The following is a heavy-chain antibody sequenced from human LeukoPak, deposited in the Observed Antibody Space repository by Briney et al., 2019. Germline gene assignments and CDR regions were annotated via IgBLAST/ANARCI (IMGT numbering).Heavy chain of an antibody. CDR3: AKTVEVPAAKVGSYYYYGMDV. CDR1: GFIFSNYA. D-gene: IGHD2-2*01. CDR2: ISGSGGNT. V-gene: IGHV3-23*01. J-gene: IGHJ6*02. Sequence: GGSLRLSCAASGFIFSNYAMSWARQASGKRLEWVSAISGSGGNTYYADSVKGRFTISRDNSKNTLYLQMNSLRAEDTALYYCAKTVEVPAAKVGSYYYYGMDVWGQGTTVTVSS.